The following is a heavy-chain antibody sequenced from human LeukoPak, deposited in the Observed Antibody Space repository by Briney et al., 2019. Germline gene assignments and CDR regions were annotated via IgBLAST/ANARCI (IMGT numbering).Heavy chain of an antibody. J-gene: IGHJ5*02. Sequence: GAPVKVSCKASGGTFSSYAISWVRQAPGQGLEWMGRIIPILGIANYAQKFQGRVTITADKSTSTAYMELSSLRSEDTAVYYCARGYMTTVTTTWFDPWGQGTLVTVSS. CDR3: ARGYMTTVTTTWFDP. CDR1: GGTFSSYA. D-gene: IGHD4-17*01. CDR2: IIPILGIA. V-gene: IGHV1-69*04.